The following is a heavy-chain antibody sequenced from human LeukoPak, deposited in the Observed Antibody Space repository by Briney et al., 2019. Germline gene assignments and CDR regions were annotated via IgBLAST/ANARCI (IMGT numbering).Heavy chain of an antibody. J-gene: IGHJ5*02. CDR1: GGSFSGYY. CDR3: ARGIVVVPAASSWFDP. D-gene: IGHD2-2*01. Sequence: KPSETLSLTCAVYGGSFSGYYWSWIRQPPGKGLEWIGEINHSGSTNYSPSLKSRVTISVDTSKNQFSLKLSSVTAADTAVYYCARGIVVVPAASSWFDPWGQGTLVTVSS. V-gene: IGHV4-34*01. CDR2: INHSGST.